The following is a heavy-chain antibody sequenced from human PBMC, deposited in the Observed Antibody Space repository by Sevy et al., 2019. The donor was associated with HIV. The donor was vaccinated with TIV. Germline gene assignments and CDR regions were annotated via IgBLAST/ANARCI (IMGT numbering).Heavy chain of an antibody. J-gene: IGHJ4*02. CDR3: ARHSHGSGTYYVPFDS. Sequence: SETLSLTCPVSGYSITSGYLWGWIRQPPGKGLEWIGSVYHSGSTYYNPSLNSRVIISVDTSRNQFSLKLNSVTAADTAVYYCARHSHGSGTYYVPFDSWGQGTLVIVSS. D-gene: IGHD3-10*01. CDR1: GYSITSGYL. CDR2: VYHSGST. V-gene: IGHV4-38-2*01.